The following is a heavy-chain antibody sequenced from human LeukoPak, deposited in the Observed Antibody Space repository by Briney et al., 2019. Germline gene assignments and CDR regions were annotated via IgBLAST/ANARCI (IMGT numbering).Heavy chain of an antibody. V-gene: IGHV4-39*01. Sequence: PSETLSLTCTVSGGSISSSSYYWGWIRQPPGKGLEWIGSIYYSGSTYYTPSLKSRVTISVDTSKNQFSLKLSPVTAADTAVYYCARNYYDSSGYYWGQGTLVTVSS. CDR2: IYYSGST. D-gene: IGHD3-22*01. J-gene: IGHJ4*02. CDR3: ARNYYDSSGYY. CDR1: GGSISSSSYY.